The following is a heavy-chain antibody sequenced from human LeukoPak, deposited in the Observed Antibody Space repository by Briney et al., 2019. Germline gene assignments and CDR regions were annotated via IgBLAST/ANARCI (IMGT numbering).Heavy chain of an antibody. D-gene: IGHD6-13*01. CDR2: ISSSSYI. CDR1: GFTFSSYG. CDR3: VKERGYRSTWRLEY. J-gene: IGHJ4*02. V-gene: IGHV3-21*01. Sequence: GGSLRLSCAASGFTFSSYGMHWVRQAPGKGLEWVSSISSSSYIYYADSVKGRFTISRDNSKNTLYLQMSSLKIEDTAVYYCVKERGYRSTWRLEYWGQGTLVTVSS.